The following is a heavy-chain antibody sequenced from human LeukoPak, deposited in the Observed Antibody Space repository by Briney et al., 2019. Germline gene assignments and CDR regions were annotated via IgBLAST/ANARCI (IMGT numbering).Heavy chain of an antibody. CDR1: GFTFSDYY. Sequence: PGGSLRLSCAASGFTFSDYYMSWIRQAPGKGLEWVSYVSTSGSTKESADSVKGRFTISRDNAKNSLYLQMNSLRAEDTAVYYCVRDGRAGVGGSFRLFDYWGQGNLVTVSS. CDR2: VSTSGSTK. D-gene: IGHD2-15*01. V-gene: IGHV3-11*04. J-gene: IGHJ4*02. CDR3: VRDGRAGVGGSFRLFDY.